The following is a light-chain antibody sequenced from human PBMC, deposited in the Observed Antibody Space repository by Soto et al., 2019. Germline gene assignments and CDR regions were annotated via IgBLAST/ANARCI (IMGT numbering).Light chain of an antibody. CDR1: QSISSY. V-gene: IGKV1-39*01. Sequence: DIQMTHSPSSLSASVGDRVTITCRASQSISSYLNWYQLKPGKAPKLLIYASSSLQSGVPSRFSGSGSGTDFTLSISSLQPEDFATYYCQQSYNTPSITFGQGTRLEIK. CDR3: QQSYNTPSIT. J-gene: IGKJ5*01. CDR2: ASS.